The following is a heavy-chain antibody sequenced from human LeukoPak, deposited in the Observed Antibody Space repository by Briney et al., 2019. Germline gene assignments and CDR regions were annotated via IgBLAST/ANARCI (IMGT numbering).Heavy chain of an antibody. CDR2: TYYIRGT. Sequence: PSETLSVTCTYAGDSISSYYWSSIWQTPGKGLYRIGHTYYIRGTKYNLSPKRRVTIAVEKSKNKFYLKRSSVTAEATAVYYTARGVGNCSSSSCSAVMVGWGQGTTDTVCS. D-gene: IGHD2-2*01. J-gene: IGHJ6*01. CDR3: ARGVGNCSSSSCSAVMVG. CDR1: GDSISSYY. V-gene: IGHV4-59*01.